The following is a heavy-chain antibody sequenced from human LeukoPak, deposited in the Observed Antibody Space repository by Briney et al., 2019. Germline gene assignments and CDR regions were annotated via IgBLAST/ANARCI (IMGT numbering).Heavy chain of an antibody. CDR2: IYHSGSS. D-gene: IGHD3-10*01. CDR3: ATHYGSGFDP. CDR1: GGSITNYY. V-gene: IGHV4-59*01. J-gene: IGHJ5*02. Sequence: SETLSLTCTVSGGSITNYYWSWIRQPPGKGLDWIGYIYHSGSSNYNPSLKSRVTMSMDTSKNQFSLKLSSVTAADTAVYYCATHYGSGFDPWGQGTLVTV.